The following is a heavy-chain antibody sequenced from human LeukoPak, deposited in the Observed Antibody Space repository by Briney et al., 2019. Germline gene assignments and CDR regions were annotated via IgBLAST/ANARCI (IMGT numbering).Heavy chain of an antibody. J-gene: IGHJ4*01. V-gene: IGHV4-39*01. CDR1: GASIITSPYY. Sequence: SGPLSLTCTVSGASIITSPYYWGWIRQPPGEGLEWIGSIDYRGRTSYNPSLRSRVTISADTSKNQFSLTLNLLTATDAAIYYCAHCISRTMRDYWGRGTLVTVSA. D-gene: IGHD3-22*01. CDR2: IDYRGRT. CDR3: AHCISRTMRDY.